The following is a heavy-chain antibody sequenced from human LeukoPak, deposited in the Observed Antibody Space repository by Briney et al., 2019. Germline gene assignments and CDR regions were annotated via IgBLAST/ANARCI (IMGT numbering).Heavy chain of an antibody. V-gene: IGHV4-4*07. Sequence: SETVSLTCTVSGASISTYYWSWIRQPAGKGLEWIGRMYTSGSTNYNPSLKSRVTVSVDTSKNQLSLKLSSVTAADPAVYFCARDNGGDYWYSDIWGRGTLVTVSS. CDR1: GASISTYY. CDR2: MYTSGST. CDR3: ARDNGGDYWYSDI. J-gene: IGHJ2*01. D-gene: IGHD2-21*01.